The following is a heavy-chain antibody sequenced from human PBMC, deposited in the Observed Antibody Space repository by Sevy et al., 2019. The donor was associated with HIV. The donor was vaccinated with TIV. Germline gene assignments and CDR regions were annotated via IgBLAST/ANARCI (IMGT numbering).Heavy chain of an antibody. CDR1: GFTFSSYA. Sequence: GGSLRLSCAASGFTFSSYAMSWVRQAPGKGLEWVSAISGSGGSTYYADSVKGRFTISRDNSKNTLYLQMNSLRAEDTAVYHCAKYYYGSGSYYNEQPGQAGLFAFDIWGQGTMVTVSS. J-gene: IGHJ3*02. CDR2: ISGSGGST. D-gene: IGHD3-10*01. CDR3: AKYYYGSGSYYNEQPGQAGLFAFDI. V-gene: IGHV3-23*01.